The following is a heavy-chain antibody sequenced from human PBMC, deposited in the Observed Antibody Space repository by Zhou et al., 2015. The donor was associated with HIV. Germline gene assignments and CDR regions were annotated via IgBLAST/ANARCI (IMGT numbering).Heavy chain of an antibody. CDR2: FDPEEGET. CDR3: TTDRNLNVVTSAFEI. CDR1: GYTLAELS. D-gene: IGHD2-21*02. Sequence: QVQLVQSGIEVKKPGDSVKLSCKVFGYTLAELSIHWVRQVPGKGLEWMVGFDPEEGETVSIENFQGRITMTEDTSTDTAYMELNNLKSEDTALYYCTTDRNLNVVTSAFEIWGQGTQVAV. J-gene: IGHJ3*02. V-gene: IGHV1-24*01.